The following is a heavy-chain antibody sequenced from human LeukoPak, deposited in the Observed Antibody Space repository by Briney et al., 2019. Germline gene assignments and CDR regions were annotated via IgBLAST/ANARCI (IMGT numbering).Heavy chain of an antibody. Sequence: SVKVSCKVSGYTLTELSMHWVRQAPGQGLEWMGGIIPIFGTANYAQKFQGRVTITADESTSTAYMELSSLRSEDTAVYYCARGDFWSGYYYGMDVWGQGTTVTVSS. V-gene: IGHV1-69*13. CDR1: GYTLTELS. CDR2: IIPIFGTA. D-gene: IGHD3-3*01. J-gene: IGHJ6*02. CDR3: ARGDFWSGYYYGMDV.